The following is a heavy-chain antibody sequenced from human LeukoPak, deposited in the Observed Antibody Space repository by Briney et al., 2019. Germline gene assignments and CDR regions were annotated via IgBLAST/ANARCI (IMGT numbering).Heavy chain of an antibody. V-gene: IGHV3-23*01. CDR3: AKRTWIQLSPEYYFDY. CDR1: GFTFSSYA. Sequence: GGSLRLSCAASGFTFSSYAMSWVRQAPGKGLEWVSAISGSGGSTYYADSVKGRFTISRDNSKNTLYLQMNSLRAEDTAVYYCAKRTWIQLSPEYYFDYWGQGTLVTVSP. CDR2: ISGSGGST. J-gene: IGHJ4*02. D-gene: IGHD5-18*01.